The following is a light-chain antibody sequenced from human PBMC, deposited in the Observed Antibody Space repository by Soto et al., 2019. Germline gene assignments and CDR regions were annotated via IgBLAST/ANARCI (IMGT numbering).Light chain of an antibody. CDR1: QSVSSD. V-gene: IGKV3-15*01. Sequence: EIVMTQSPATLSVSPGERATLSCRASQSVSSDLAWYHQKPGQAPRLLIYGASTRATGIPARFSGSGSGTEFTLTINSLQSEDFAVYYCQQYDAWPFTFGGGTKVDIK. J-gene: IGKJ4*01. CDR2: GAS. CDR3: QQYDAWPFT.